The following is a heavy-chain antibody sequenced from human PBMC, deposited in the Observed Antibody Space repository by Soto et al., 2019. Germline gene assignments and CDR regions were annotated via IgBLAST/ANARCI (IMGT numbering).Heavy chain of an antibody. V-gene: IGHV3-7*01. CDR3: ARDIPYCTNGVCYLQGAFDL. Sequence: PGGSLRLSCEASGFTFNTYWMSWVHQAPGKGLEWVANIKQDGSEKYYVDSLKGRFTISRDNAKNSLYLQMNRLRAEDTAVYYCARDIPYCTNGVCYLQGAFDLWGQGTLVTVSS. J-gene: IGHJ3*01. CDR1: GFTFNTYW. D-gene: IGHD2-8*01. CDR2: IKQDGSEK.